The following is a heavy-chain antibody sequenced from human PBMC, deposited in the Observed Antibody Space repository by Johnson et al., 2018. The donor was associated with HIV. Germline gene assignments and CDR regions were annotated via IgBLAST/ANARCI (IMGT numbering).Heavy chain of an antibody. J-gene: IGHJ3*02. D-gene: IGHD3-10*01. CDR1: GFTFSSYG. CDR2: IWYDGSNK. V-gene: IGHV3-30*19. CDR3: ARRVGVFRSSHGAFDI. Sequence: QVQLVESGGGVVQPGRSLRLSCAASGFTFSSYGMHWVRQAPGKGLEWVAVIWYDGSNKFYADSVQGRFTITRDNSKNTLYLQMNSLRADETAMYYCARRVGVFRSSHGAFDIWGQGTMVAVSS.